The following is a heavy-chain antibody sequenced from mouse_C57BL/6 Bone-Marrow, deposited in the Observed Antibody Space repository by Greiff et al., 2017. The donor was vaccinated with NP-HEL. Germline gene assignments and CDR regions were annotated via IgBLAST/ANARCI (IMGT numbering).Heavy chain of an antibody. CDR3: ARNRYYGSSPAWFAY. CDR2: IWTGGGT. Sequence: QVQLQQSGPGLVAPSQSLSITCTVSGFSLTSYAISWVRQPPGKGLEWLGVIWTGGGTNYNSALKSRLSISKDNSKSQVFLKMNSLQTDDTARYYCARNRYYGSSPAWFAYWGQGTLVTVSA. J-gene: IGHJ3*01. V-gene: IGHV2-9-1*01. D-gene: IGHD1-1*01. CDR1: GFSLTSYA.